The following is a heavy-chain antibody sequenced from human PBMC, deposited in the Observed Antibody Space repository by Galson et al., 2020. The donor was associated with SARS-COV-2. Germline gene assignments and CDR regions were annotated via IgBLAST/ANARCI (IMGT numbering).Heavy chain of an antibody. J-gene: IGHJ3*02. CDR3: ARVADYDYVWGSYRYPAFDI. CDR1: GGSISSGGYY. D-gene: IGHD3-16*02. Sequence: SETLSLTCTVSGGSISSGGYYWSCIRPHPGKGLEWIGYIYYSGSTYYNPPHKSRATIPVDTSKNQFSLKLSSVTAADTAVYYCARVADYDYVWGSYRYPAFDIWGQGTMVTVSS. V-gene: IGHV4-31*03. CDR2: IYYSGST.